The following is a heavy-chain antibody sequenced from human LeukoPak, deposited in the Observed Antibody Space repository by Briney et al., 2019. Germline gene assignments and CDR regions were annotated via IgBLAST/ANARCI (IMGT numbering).Heavy chain of an antibody. D-gene: IGHD1-14*01. CDR2: ISAYNGNT. CDR3: ARDNRYFDL. V-gene: IGHV1-18*01. Sequence: ASVKVSCKXSGYSFTSYGITWVRQAPRQGLEWMGWISAYNGNTDYAQKLQGRVTMTTDTPTNTAYMELRSLRSDDTALYYCARDNRYFDLWGRGTLVTVSS. CDR1: GYSFTSYG. J-gene: IGHJ2*01.